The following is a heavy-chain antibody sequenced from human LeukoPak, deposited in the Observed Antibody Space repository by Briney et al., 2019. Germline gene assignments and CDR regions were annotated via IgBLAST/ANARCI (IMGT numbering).Heavy chain of an antibody. J-gene: IGHJ4*02. CDR3: ARGNDPSYFDY. Sequence: PGGSLRLSCAASGITFSNYDMHWVRQAPGKGLEWVAVIWYDGSNEYYADSVKGRFTISRDNSKNTLSLQMNSLRAEDTVVYYCARGNDPSYFDYWGQGTLVTVSS. CDR2: IWYDGSNE. CDR1: GITFSNYD. V-gene: IGHV3-33*01.